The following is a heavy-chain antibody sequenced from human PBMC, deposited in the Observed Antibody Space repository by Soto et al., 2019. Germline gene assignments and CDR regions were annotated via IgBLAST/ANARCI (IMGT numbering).Heavy chain of an antibody. CDR3: AKARNCYTFDY. CDR2: INPNSGGT. Sequence: GASVKVSCKDCGYTFTGYYMHWGRQAPGQGLEWMGWINPNSGGTNYAQKFQGWDTMTRDTSISTAYMELSRLRSDDTAVYYCAKARNCYTFDYWGQGTLVTVSS. D-gene: IGHD2-15*01. V-gene: IGHV1-2*04. CDR1: GYTFTGYY. J-gene: IGHJ4*02.